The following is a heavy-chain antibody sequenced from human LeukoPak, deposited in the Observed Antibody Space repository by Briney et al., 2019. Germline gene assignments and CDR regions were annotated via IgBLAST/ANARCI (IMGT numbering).Heavy chain of an antibody. CDR3: ARGYYDSSGKGGYFLDS. D-gene: IGHD3-22*01. Sequence: GGSLRLSCAASGFTFDDYGMSWVRQGPGKGLEWVSGISWNGGYIGYVDPVKGRFTISRDNAKNSLYLQMNSLRAEDTALYYCARGYYDSSGKGGYFLDSWGQGTLVTVSS. CDR2: ISWNGGYI. J-gene: IGHJ4*02. V-gene: IGHV3-20*04. CDR1: GFTFDDYG.